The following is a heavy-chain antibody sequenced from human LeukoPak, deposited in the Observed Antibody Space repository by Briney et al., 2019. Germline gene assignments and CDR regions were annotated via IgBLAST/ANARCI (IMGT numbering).Heavy chain of an antibody. D-gene: IGHD3-3*01. Sequence: ASVKVSCKASGYTFTSYAMNWVRQAPGQGLEWMGWINTNTGNPTYTQGFTGRFVFSLDTSVSTAYLQISSLKAEDTAVYYCASERYDFWSGYSSFDYWGQGTLVTVSS. CDR3: ASERYDFWSGYSSFDY. V-gene: IGHV7-4-1*02. J-gene: IGHJ4*02. CDR2: INTNTGNP. CDR1: GYTFTSYA.